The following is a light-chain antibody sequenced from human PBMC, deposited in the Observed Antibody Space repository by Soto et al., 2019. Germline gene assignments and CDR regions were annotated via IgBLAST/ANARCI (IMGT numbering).Light chain of an antibody. Sequence: QSVLTQPASVSGSPGQSITISCTGTSSDVGNYKYVSWYQQHPGKAPKLMIYEVSNRPSGVSNRFSGSKSGNTASLTISGLQAEDETDYYCQSYDSSLSGPYVFGTGTKVTVL. CDR1: SSDVGNYKY. V-gene: IGLV2-14*01. CDR2: EVS. CDR3: QSYDSSLSGPYV. J-gene: IGLJ1*01.